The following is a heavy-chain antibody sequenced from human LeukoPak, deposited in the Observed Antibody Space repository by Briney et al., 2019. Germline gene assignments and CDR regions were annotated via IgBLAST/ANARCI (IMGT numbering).Heavy chain of an antibody. CDR3: ARAIFDYVWGSSSWFDP. D-gene: IGHD3-16*01. Sequence: SETLSLTCAVYGGSFSGYYWSWLRQPPGKGLEWIGEINHSGSTNYNPSLKSRVTISVDTSKNQFSLKLSSVTAADTAVYYCARAIFDYVWGSSSWFDPWGQGTLVTVSS. CDR1: GGSFSGYY. V-gene: IGHV4-34*01. CDR2: INHSGST. J-gene: IGHJ5*02.